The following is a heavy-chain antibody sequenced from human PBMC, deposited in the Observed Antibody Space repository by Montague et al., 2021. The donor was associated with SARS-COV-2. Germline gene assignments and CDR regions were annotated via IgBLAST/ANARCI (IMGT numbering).Heavy chain of an antibody. D-gene: IGHD2-15*01. J-gene: IGHJ6*02. CDR1: GGSFSGYY. CDR3: ARGSGCSGGICYSDWDTDYYYGMDV. CDR2: INHSGST. Sequence: SETLSLTCAVYGGSFSGYYWSWIRQPPGKGLEWIGEINHSGSTNYNPSLKSRVTISVDTSKNQFSLKLSSVTAADTAVYYCARGSGCSGGICYSDWDTDYYYGMDVWGQGTTVTVSS. V-gene: IGHV4-34*01.